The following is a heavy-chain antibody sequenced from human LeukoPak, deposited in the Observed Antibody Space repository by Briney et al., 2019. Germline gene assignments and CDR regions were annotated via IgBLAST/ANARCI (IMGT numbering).Heavy chain of an antibody. CDR3: TRDSVGDSYADY. Sequence: GGSLRLSCAASGFTFSSYWMNWVRQAPGKGLEWVANIKQDGSEKYYVDSVKGRFTISRDNAKNSLYLQMNSLRAEDTAVYYCTRDSVGDSYADYWGQGTLVTVSS. CDR1: GFTFSSYW. V-gene: IGHV3-7*03. CDR2: IKQDGSEK. J-gene: IGHJ1*01. D-gene: IGHD5-18*01.